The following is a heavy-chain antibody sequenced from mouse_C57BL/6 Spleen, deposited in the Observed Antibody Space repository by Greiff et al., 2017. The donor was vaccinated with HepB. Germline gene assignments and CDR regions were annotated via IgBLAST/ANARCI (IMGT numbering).Heavy chain of an antibody. CDR3: TRRGWLLRYFDV. CDR1: GYTFTDYE. CDR2: IDPETGGT. V-gene: IGHV1-15*01. Sequence: VQLQQSGAELVRPGASVTLSCKASGYTFTDYEMHWVKQTPVHGLEWIGAIDPETGGTAYNQKFKGKAILTAGKSSSTAYMELRSLTSEDSAVYYCTRRGWLLRYFDVWGTGTTVTVSS. J-gene: IGHJ1*03. D-gene: IGHD2-3*01.